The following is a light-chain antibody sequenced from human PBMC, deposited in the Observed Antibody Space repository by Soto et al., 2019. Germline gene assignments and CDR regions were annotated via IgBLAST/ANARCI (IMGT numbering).Light chain of an antibody. Sequence: DIHMTQSPSSLSASVGDRVTITCRASQSIDCYVNWYQQKSGQAPKLLIYAASSLRSGVPSRFSGTGSGTDFTLTITSLQPEDFASYHCQQSYSSPPTFGQGTKLEIK. CDR2: AAS. CDR1: QSIDCY. CDR3: QQSYSSPPT. V-gene: IGKV1-39*01. J-gene: IGKJ2*01.